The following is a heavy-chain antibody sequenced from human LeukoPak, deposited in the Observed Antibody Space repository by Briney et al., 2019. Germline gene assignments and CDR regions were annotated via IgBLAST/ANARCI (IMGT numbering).Heavy chain of an antibody. CDR2: ISGNSGSL. D-gene: IGHD2-21*02. V-gene: IGHV3-9*01. CDR1: GFIFDDYA. CDR3: ATGDGTKFDS. J-gene: IGHJ4*02. Sequence: PGGSLRLSCAASGFIFDDYAMHWVRQAPGKGLEWVSSISGNSGSLGYADSAKGRFTISRDNAKNSLYLQMNSLRLEDTALYYCATGDGTKFDSWGQGTLVTVSS.